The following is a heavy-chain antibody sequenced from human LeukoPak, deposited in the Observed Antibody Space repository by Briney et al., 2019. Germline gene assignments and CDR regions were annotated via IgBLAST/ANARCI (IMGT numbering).Heavy chain of an antibody. D-gene: IGHD1-26*01. V-gene: IGHV3-15*01. CDR3: TRARELHYYFDY. CDR1: GFTFSNAW. Sequence: GGSLRLSCAASGFTFSNAWMSWVRQAPGKGLEWVGRIKSKTDGGTTDYAAPVKGRFTISRDDSKNTLYLQMNSLKTEDTAVYYCTRARELHYYFDYWGQGTLVTVSS. CDR2: IKSKTDGGTT. J-gene: IGHJ4*02.